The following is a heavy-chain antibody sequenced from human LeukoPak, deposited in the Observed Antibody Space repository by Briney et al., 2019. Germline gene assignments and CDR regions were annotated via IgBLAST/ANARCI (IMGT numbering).Heavy chain of an antibody. J-gene: IGHJ4*02. D-gene: IGHD1-26*01. CDR2: INHSGSA. V-gene: IGHV4-34*01. Sequence: SETLSLTCAVYGGSFSGYYWSWIRQPPGKGLEWIGEINHSGSANYNPSLKSRVTISVDTSKNQFSLKLSSVTAADTAVYYCARGPVGSPVVYWGQGTLVTVSS. CDR3: ARGPVGSPVVY. CDR1: GGSFSGYY.